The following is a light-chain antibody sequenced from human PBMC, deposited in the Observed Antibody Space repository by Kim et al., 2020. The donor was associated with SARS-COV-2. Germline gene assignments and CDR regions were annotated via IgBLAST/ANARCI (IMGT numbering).Light chain of an antibody. CDR3: QAWDSSAAV. CDR2: QHD. Sequence: SVSPGQTATITCSGDKLGDKYAFWYQQKPGQSPVLVMFQHDKRPSGISQRFSGSNSGNTAILTISGTRTIDEADYYCQAWDSSAAVFGGGTQLTVL. CDR1: KLGDKY. J-gene: IGLJ2*01. V-gene: IGLV3-1*01.